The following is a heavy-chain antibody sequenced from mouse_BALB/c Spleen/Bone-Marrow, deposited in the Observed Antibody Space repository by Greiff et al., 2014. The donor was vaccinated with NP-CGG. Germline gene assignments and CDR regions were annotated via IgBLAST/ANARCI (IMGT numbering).Heavy chain of an antibody. Sequence: LSISCTVSGFSLTSYGVHWVRQPPGKGLAWLGVIWADGSTNYNSALMSRLSISKDNSKSQVLLKRNSLQTDDTAMYYCARITTATGAMDSGGQGTAVTVSS. J-gene: IGHJ4*01. D-gene: IGHD1-2*01. CDR1: GFSLTSYG. CDR2: IWADGST. V-gene: IGHV2-9*02. CDR3: ARITTATGAMDS.